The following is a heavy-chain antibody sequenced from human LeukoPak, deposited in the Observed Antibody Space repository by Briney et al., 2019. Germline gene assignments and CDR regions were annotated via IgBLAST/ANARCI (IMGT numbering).Heavy chain of an antibody. V-gene: IGHV1-46*01. CDR1: GYTFTSYY. J-gene: IGHJ4*02. Sequence: GASVKVSCKASGYTFTSYYMHWVRQAPGQGLEWMGIINPSGGSTNYAQKFQGRVTMTRDTSTNTVYMELSSLRSEDTALYYCAKGIFFYGSGSYHDNPFDYWGQGTLVTVSS. CDR2: INPSGGST. CDR3: AKGIFFYGSGSYHDNPFDY. D-gene: IGHD3-10*01.